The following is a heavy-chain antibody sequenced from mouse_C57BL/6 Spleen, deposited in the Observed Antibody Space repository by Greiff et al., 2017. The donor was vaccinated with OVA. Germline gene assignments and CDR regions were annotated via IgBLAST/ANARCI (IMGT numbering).Heavy chain of an antibody. J-gene: IGHJ4*01. V-gene: IGHV1-52*01. Sequence: QVQLQQPGAELERPGSSVKLSCKASGYTFTSYWMHWVKQRPIQGLEWIGNIDPSDSETHYNQKFKDKATLTVDKSSRTAYMQLSSLTSEDSAVYYCARGDYDGKMDYWGQGTSVTVSS. CDR1: GYTFTSYW. CDR3: ARGDYDGKMDY. CDR2: IDPSDSET. D-gene: IGHD2-4*01.